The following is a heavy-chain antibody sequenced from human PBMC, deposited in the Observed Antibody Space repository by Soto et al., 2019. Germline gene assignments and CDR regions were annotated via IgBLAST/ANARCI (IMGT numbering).Heavy chain of an antibody. CDR2: INPSGGST. V-gene: IGHV1-46*01. J-gene: IGHJ4*02. CDR3: ARGSALIYYDSSGHKPGELDY. Sequence: ASVKVYCKASGYTFTSYYMHWVRQAPGQELKRIGIINPSGGSTSYAQKFQGRVTMTRDTSTSTVYMELSSLRSEDTAVYYCARGSALIYYDSSGHKPGELDYWGQGTLVTVSS. D-gene: IGHD3-22*01. CDR1: GYTFTSYY.